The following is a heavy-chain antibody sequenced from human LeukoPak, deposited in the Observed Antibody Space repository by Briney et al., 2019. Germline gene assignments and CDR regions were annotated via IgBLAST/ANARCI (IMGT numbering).Heavy chain of an antibody. V-gene: IGHV3-33*01. J-gene: IGHJ4*02. D-gene: IGHD3-3*01. CDR3: ARDFWSGTFFDY. CDR2: IWYDGSNK. CDR1: GFSFSSYG. Sequence: WRSLKPSCAESGFSFSSYGMRWVRQAPGKRLEWVAVIWYDGSNKYYADSVKGRFTISRDNSKNTLHLQMNSLRAEDTAVYYCARDFWSGTFFDYWGQGTLVTVSS.